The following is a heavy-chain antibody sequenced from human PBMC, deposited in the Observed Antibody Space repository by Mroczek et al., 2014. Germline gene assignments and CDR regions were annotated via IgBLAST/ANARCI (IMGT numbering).Heavy chain of an antibody. Sequence: ESGGGLVQPGGSLRLSCAASGFTFSSYAMHWVRQAPGKGLEYVSAISSNGGSTYYANSVKGRFTISRDNSKNTLYLQMGSLRAEDMAVYYCARPSRXNSGSYLWAEYFQHWGQGTLVTVSS. V-gene: IGHV3-64*01. CDR1: GFTFSSYA. J-gene: IGHJ1*01. CDR2: ISSNGGST. CDR3: ARPSRXNSGSYLWAEYFQH. D-gene: IGHD1-26*01.